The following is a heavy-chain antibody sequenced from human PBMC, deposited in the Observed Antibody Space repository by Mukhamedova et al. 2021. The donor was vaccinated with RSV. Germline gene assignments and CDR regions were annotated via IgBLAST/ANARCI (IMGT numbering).Heavy chain of an antibody. J-gene: IGHJ6*03. Sequence: GFSLGTTYTRVSWVRQTPGRALEWLARIDWDDDKFYTAPLRTRLALSQDTSKNQVVLTLTNMDPADTGTYYCARMGGRYPAYYMD. CDR3: ARMGGRYPAYYMD. CDR1: GFSLGTTYTR. CDR2: IDWDDDK. V-gene: IGHV2-70*04. D-gene: IGHD1-26*01.